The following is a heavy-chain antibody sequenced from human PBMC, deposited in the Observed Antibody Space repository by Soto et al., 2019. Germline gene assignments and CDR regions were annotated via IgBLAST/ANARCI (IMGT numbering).Heavy chain of an antibody. Sequence: SVKVCFKASGGPFSSFAISWVRQAPGQGLEWMGGIIPIFGTANYSQKFQGRVTITADESTSTAYMELSSLRSEDTAVYYCARMYYYDSSGYIDAFDIWGQGTMVTVSS. D-gene: IGHD3-22*01. V-gene: IGHV1-69*13. CDR2: IIPIFGTA. J-gene: IGHJ3*02. CDR3: ARMYYYDSSGYIDAFDI. CDR1: GGPFSSFA.